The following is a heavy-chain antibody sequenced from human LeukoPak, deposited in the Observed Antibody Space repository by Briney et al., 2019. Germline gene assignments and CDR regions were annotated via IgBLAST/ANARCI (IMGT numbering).Heavy chain of an antibody. D-gene: IGHD3-22*01. Sequence: GGSLRLSCAASGFNFNDAAMTWVRQAPGKGLEWVSLISGDGGSTFYADSVKGRFTISRDNSKNSLYLQMSSLRSEDTALYYCARESDSSGWYDSWGQGTLVTVSS. CDR3: ARESDSSGWYDS. J-gene: IGHJ5*01. CDR2: ISGDGGST. V-gene: IGHV3-43*02. CDR1: GFNFNDAA.